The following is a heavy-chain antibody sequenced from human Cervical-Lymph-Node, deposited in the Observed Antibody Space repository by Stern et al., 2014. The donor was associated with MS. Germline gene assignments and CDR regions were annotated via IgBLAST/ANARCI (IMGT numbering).Heavy chain of an antibody. CDR2: IFPGASDT. J-gene: IGHJ4*02. CDR3: ARPHSPGWSYYFDF. CDR1: GYTFTDYW. D-gene: IGHD6-19*01. V-gene: IGHV5-51*01. Sequence: IQLVQSGAEVRKPGQSLTISCNISGYTFTDYWIAWVRQMTGKGLEWMGAIFPGASDTRYSPSFQGHVTISVDTSINTAFLQWSDLRASDTAMYYCARPHSPGWSYYFDFWGQGTLVAVSS.